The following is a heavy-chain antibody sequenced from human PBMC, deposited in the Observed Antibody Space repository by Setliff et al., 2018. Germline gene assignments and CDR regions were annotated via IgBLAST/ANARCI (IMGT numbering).Heavy chain of an antibody. CDR3: ARLRAPASHDAFDI. Sequence: PGESLKISCKGSGYRFTTYWIGWVRQMPGKGLEWMGIVFSGDSDTRYSPSFQGQVTMSADKSINTAYLQWSSLKSSDTAMYYCARLRAPASHDAFDIWCQGTMVTVSS. CDR2: VFSGDSDT. D-gene: IGHD6-25*01. CDR1: GYRFTTYW. V-gene: IGHV5-51*01. J-gene: IGHJ3*02.